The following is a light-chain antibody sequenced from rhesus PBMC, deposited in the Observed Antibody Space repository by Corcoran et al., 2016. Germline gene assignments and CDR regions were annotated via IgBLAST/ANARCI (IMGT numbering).Light chain of an antibody. Sequence: DIQMTQSPSSLSASVGDRVTITCRASQGIRNFLTWYQEKPGKPPKRLIYAASSLETGVPSRFSGSGAGTDFTHTSTSIQPEDFATFYCLQGYSAPFTFGPGTKLDIK. CDR3: LQGYSAPFT. J-gene: IGKJ3*01. CDR1: QGIRNF. V-gene: IGKV1-36*02. CDR2: AAS.